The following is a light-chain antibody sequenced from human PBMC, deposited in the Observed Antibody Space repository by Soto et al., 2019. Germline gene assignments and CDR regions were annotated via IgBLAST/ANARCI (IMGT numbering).Light chain of an antibody. CDR2: AAS. J-gene: IGKJ4*01. V-gene: IGKV1-39*01. CDR3: QQSYSAPLA. CDR1: QSVSSY. Sequence: DVQMTQSPSSLSASVGDRVTITCRASQSVSSYLNWYQQKPGKAPKFLIYAASSLQSGVPSRFSGRGSGTDFTLTITSLQPEDFATYYCQQSYSAPLAFGGGTEVQIK.